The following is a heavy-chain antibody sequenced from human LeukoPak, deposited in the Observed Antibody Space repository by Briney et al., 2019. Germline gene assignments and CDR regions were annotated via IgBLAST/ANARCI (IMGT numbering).Heavy chain of an antibody. Sequence: ASVKVSCKASGYIFTSYNMYWVRQAPGQGLEWMGIINSSGGSTNYAQKFQGRVTMTRDTSTSTVYMELSSLRSEDTAVYYCARRLGLRWDLQAFDIWGQGTMVTVPS. CDR1: GYIFTSYN. V-gene: IGHV1-46*01. J-gene: IGHJ3*02. CDR2: INSSGGST. CDR3: ARRLGLRWDLQAFDI. D-gene: IGHD4-23*01.